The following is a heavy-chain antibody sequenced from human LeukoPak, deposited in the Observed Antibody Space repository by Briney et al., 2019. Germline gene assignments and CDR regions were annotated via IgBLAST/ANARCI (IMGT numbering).Heavy chain of an antibody. V-gene: IGHV1-2*02. Sequence: SVKVLCKASGYTFTDYYMHWVRQAPGQGLEYMGWINPNSGGTYCAQKFRARVTMTRDTSISTAYMELSRLRSDDTAMYFCARIDYIAATGNPHYFYAWGQGTLVTVSS. D-gene: IGHD6-13*01. CDR1: GYTFTDYY. CDR3: ARIDYIAATGNPHYFYA. J-gene: IGHJ4*02. CDR2: INPNSGGT.